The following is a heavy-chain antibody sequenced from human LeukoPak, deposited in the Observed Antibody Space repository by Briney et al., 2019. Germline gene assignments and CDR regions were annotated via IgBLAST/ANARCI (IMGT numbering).Heavy chain of an antibody. Sequence: GGSLRLSCAASGFTFSSYVMHWVRQAPGKGLEWVSYISSSGSTIYSADSVKGRFTISRDNAKNSLYLQMNSLRAEDTAVYYCARDGSGWYDYWGQGILVTVSS. CDR2: ISSSGSTI. CDR1: GFTFSSYV. V-gene: IGHV3-48*03. D-gene: IGHD6-19*01. CDR3: ARDGSGWYDY. J-gene: IGHJ4*02.